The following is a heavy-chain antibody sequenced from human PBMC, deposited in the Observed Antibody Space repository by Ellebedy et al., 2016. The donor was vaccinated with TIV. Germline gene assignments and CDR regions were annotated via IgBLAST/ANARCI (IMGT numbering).Heavy chain of an antibody. CDR2: IIPIFGTA. V-gene: IGHV1-69*13. CDR3: ARAGCSGADCYDGYYYYYMDV. D-gene: IGHD2-2*01. CDR1: GGTLNNYA. J-gene: IGHJ6*03. Sequence: ASVKVSXKASGGTLNNYAFNWVRQAPGQGLEWMGGIIPIFGTANYAQKFQGRVTITADESTSTAYMELSSLRSEDTAVYYCARAGCSGADCYDGYYYYYMDVWGKGTTVTVSS.